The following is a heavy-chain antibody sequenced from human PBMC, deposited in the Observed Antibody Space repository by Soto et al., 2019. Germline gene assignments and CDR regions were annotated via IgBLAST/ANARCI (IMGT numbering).Heavy chain of an antibody. CDR2: IYYSGST. CDR1: GGSISSGDYY. CDR3: ARDGAPYGSGSAAYYYGMDV. D-gene: IGHD3-10*01. V-gene: IGHV4-30-4*01. J-gene: IGHJ6*02. Sequence: QVQLQESGPGLVKPSQTLSLTCTVSGGSISSGDYYWSWIRQPPGKGLEWIGYIYYSGSTYYNPSLKSRVTISVDTSKNQFSLKLSSVTAADTAVYYCARDGAPYGSGSAAYYYGMDVWGQGTTVTVSS.